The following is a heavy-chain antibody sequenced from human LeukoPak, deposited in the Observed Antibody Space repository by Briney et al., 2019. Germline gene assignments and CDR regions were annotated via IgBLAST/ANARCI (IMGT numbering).Heavy chain of an antibody. Sequence: GGSLRLSCAASGFTFDDYGMSWVRQAAGKGLAWVSGINWNGGSTGYADSVKGRFTISRDNAKNSLYLQMNSLRAEDTALYYCASGGIYYGAAFDFWGQGTLVTVSS. V-gene: IGHV3-20*04. D-gene: IGHD1-26*01. CDR2: INWNGGST. CDR3: ASGGIYYGAAFDF. CDR1: GFTFDDYG. J-gene: IGHJ4*02.